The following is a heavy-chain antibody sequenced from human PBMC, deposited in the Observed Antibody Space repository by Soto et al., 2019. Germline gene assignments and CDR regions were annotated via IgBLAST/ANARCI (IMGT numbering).Heavy chain of an antibody. D-gene: IGHD3-22*01. V-gene: IGHV3-30-3*01. J-gene: IGHJ4*02. CDR2: ISYDGSNK. CDR1: GFTFSSYA. Sequence: GGSLRLSCAASGFTFSSYAMHWVRQAPGKGLEWVAVISYDGSNKYYADSVKGRFTISRDNSKNTLYLQMNSLRAEDTAVYYCARVPHPKLYYDTTIDYWGQGTLVTVSS. CDR3: ARVPHPKLYYDTTIDY.